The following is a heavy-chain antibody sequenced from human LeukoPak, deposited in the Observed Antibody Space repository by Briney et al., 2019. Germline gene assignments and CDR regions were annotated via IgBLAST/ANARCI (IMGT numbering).Heavy chain of an antibody. Sequence: GGSLRLSCAASGFTVSSNYMSWVRQAPGKGLEWVSVIYSGGSTYYADSVKGRFTISRDNSKNTLYLQMNSLRAEDTAVYYCARDPFSSSWTDDYWGQGTLVTVSS. V-gene: IGHV3-53*01. CDR2: IYSGGST. J-gene: IGHJ4*02. CDR3: ARDPFSSSWTDDY. CDR1: GFTVSSNY. D-gene: IGHD6-13*01.